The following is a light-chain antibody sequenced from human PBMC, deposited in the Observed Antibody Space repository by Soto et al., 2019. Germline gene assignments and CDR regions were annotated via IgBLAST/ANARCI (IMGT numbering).Light chain of an antibody. CDR1: SSDVGGYNY. Sequence: QSVLTQPASVSGSPGQSVTISCTGTSSDVGGYNYVSWYQHHPGRSPKLIIYDVTNRPSGVSNRFSGSKSGNTASLTISGLQADDDADYYCSSYTSSKTLVFGGGTKLTVL. CDR3: SSYTSSKTLV. J-gene: IGLJ2*01. CDR2: DVT. V-gene: IGLV2-14*03.